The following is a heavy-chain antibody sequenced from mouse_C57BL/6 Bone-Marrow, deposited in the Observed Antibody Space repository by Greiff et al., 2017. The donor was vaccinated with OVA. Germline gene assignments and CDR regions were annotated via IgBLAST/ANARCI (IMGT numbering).Heavy chain of an antibody. J-gene: IGHJ4*01. CDR1: GFTFSDYG. CDR3: ARKDGNYGNYAMDY. V-gene: IGHV5-17*01. CDR2: ISSGSSTI. Sequence: DVHLVESGGGLVKPGGSLKLSCAASGFTFSDYGMHWVRQAPEKGLEWVAYISSGSSTIYYADTVKGRFTISRDNAKNTLFLQMTSLRSEDTAMYYCARKDGNYGNYAMDYWGQGTSVTVSS. D-gene: IGHD2-1*01.